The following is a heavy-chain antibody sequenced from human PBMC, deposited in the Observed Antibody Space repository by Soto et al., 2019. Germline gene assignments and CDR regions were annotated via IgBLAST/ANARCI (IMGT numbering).Heavy chain of an antibody. Sequence: EVQLVESGGGLVQPGGSLRLSCAASGFTFSNYWMHWVRQTPGKGLVWVSRINSDGNITSYADSVKGRFTISRDNAKNTQYLQMTSLSVDDTAVYYCARPGVGFDYWGQGILVTVSS. CDR3: ARPGVGFDY. CDR1: GFTFSNYW. V-gene: IGHV3-74*01. D-gene: IGHD1-26*01. J-gene: IGHJ4*02. CDR2: INSDGNIT.